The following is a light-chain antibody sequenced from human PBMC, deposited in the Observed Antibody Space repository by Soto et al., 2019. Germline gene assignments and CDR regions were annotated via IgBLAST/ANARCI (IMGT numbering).Light chain of an antibody. Sequence: LVLTQSPGTLSLFPGERATLSCRASQRLRSSYVACYQQRPGQTPRLLIYGVSIRATGSPDRFSGSGSGTDFTLTVSRLEPEDFAVYYCQHYHNSRYTFGHGTKVEIK. V-gene: IGKV3-20*01. CDR2: GVS. J-gene: IGKJ2*01. CDR1: QRLRSSY. CDR3: QHYHNSRYT.